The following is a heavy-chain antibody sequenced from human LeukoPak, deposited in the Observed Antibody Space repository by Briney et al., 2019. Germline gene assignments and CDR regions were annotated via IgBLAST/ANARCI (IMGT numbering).Heavy chain of an antibody. J-gene: IGHJ4*02. CDR3: ARSLNWAFDY. V-gene: IGHV3-74*01. CDR2: INSDGRST. CDR1: VFTFSSYW. D-gene: IGHD7-27*01. Sequence: PGGSLRLSCAASVFTFSSYWMHWLRQGPGKGLVWVSHINSDGRSTSNADSVKGRFTISRDNAKNTLYLRMNSQRAEDTAVYYCARSLNWAFDYWGQGTLVTVSS.